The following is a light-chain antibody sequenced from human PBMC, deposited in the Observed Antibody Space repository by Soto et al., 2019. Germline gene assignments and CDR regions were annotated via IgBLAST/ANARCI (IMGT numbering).Light chain of an antibody. CDR3: QQYGSSPWT. J-gene: IGKJ1*01. Sequence: EIVMTQSPATLSVSPGGRATLSCRASQSISDTLAWYQQKPGQAPRPLIYGASNRATGIPDRFSGSGSGTDFTLTISRLEPEDFAVYYCQQYGSSPWTFGQGTKVDIK. CDR2: GAS. V-gene: IGKV3-20*01. CDR1: QSISDT.